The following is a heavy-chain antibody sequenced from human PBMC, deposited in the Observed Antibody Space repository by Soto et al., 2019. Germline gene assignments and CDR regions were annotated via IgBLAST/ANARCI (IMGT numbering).Heavy chain of an antibody. CDR3: ATDILDF. J-gene: IGHJ4*02. Sequence: EVQLVESGGGLGQPGGSLRLSCAATGFMFSSYRMTWVRQAPGKGLEWVANINQNGSERYYVDSVEGRFTISRDNAKNSVFLQMNNLRVEDTAMYYCATDILDFWGQGTLVTVSS. CDR2: INQNGSER. V-gene: IGHV3-7*05. D-gene: IGHD3-9*01. CDR1: GFMFSSYR.